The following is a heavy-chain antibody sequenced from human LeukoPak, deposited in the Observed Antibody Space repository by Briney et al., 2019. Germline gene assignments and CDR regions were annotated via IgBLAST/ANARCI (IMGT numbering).Heavy chain of an antibody. J-gene: IGHJ6*03. CDR2: IRYDGSNK. CDR1: GFTFSSYG. V-gene: IGHV3-30*02. CDR3: AKGRGYYYSYMDV. Sequence: PGGSLRLSCAASGFTFSSYGMHWVRQAPGKGLEWVAFIRYDGSNKYYANSVKGRFTISRDNSKNTLYLQMNSLRAEDTAVYYCAKGRGYYYSYMDVWGKGTTVTVSS.